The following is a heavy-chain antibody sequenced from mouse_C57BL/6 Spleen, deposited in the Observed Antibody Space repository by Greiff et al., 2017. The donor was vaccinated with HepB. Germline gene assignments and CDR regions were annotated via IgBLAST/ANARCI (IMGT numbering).Heavy chain of an antibody. Sequence: QVQLQQPGAELVMPGASVKLSCKASGYTFTSYWMHWVKQRPGQGLEWIGEIDPSDSYTNYNQKFKGKSTLTVDKSSSTAYMQLSSLTSEDSAVYYCARSRAGFDYWGQGTTLTVSS. CDR1: GYTFTSYW. D-gene: IGHD3-1*01. CDR2: IDPSDSYT. CDR3: ARSRAGFDY. J-gene: IGHJ2*01. V-gene: IGHV1-69*01.